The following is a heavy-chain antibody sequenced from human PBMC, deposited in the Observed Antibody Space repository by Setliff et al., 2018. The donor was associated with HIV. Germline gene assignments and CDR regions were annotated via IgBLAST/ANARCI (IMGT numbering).Heavy chain of an antibody. CDR2: FHPSAGT. J-gene: IGHJ5*02. CDR1: GGSISRGDYY. CDR3: AGRDNVALPAPMTAWFDP. D-gene: IGHD2-2*01. V-gene: IGHV4-61*02. Sequence: SETLSLTCTVSGGSISRGDYYWNWIRQPAGKGLEWIGSFHPSAGTPYRSTLKRRVTISADTSKNQFSLKLTSVTAADTAVYYCAGRDNVALPAPMTAWFDPWGQGTLVTVSS.